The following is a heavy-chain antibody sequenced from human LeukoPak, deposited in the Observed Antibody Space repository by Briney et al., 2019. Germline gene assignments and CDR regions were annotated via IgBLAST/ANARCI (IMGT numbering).Heavy chain of an antibody. CDR3: ARDMGLQGFDY. V-gene: IGHV1-46*01. Sequence: GASVKVPCKASGYTFTSYYMHWVRQAPGQGLEWMGIINPSGGSTSYAQKFQGRVTMTRGMSTSTVYMELSSLRSEDTAVFYCARDMGLQGFDYWGQGTLVTVSS. CDR2: INPSGGST. CDR1: GYTFTSYY. J-gene: IGHJ4*02. D-gene: IGHD4/OR15-4a*01.